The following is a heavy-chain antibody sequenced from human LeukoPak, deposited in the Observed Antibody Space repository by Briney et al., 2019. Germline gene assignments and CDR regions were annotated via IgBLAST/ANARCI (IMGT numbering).Heavy chain of an antibody. CDR1: GGSFSGYY. D-gene: IGHD3-16*02. J-gene: IGHJ4*02. CDR3: ARRGGDYVWGSYRIDY. CDR2: INHSGST. Sequence: SETLSLTCAVYGGSFSGYYWSWIRQPPGKGLEWIGEINHSGSTNYNPSLKSRVTISVDTSKNQLSLKLSSVTAADTAVYYCARRGGDYVWGSYRIDYWGQGTLVTVSS. V-gene: IGHV4-34*01.